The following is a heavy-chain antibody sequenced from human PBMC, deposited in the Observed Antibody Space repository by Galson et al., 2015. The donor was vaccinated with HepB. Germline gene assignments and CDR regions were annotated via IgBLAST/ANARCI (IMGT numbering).Heavy chain of an antibody. J-gene: IGHJ4*02. V-gene: IGHV3-21*01. CDR1: GFTLSSYG. Sequence: SLRLSCAASGFTLSSYGMNWVRQAPGKGLEWVSFISSGSSYIYYADSVKGRFTISRDNAKNSLYLHMRGLRDDDTAVYYCARVAHSDYGDHAHFDYWGQGTLVTVSS. CDR2: ISSGSSYI. CDR3: ARVAHSDYGDHAHFDY. D-gene: IGHD4-17*01.